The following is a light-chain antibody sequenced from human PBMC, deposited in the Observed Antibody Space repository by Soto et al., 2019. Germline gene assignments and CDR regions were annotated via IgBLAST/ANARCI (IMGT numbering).Light chain of an antibody. CDR3: KQYNTSSPA. Sequence: DIQMTQSPSTLSASVGDRVTITCRASQSISKCLDWYQQKPGRAPKLLIYDASSMESGVPSRFSGSGSGTEFTLTIDSLQPDDFATYYCKQYNTSSPAFGQGTKVDIK. V-gene: IGKV1-5*01. J-gene: IGKJ1*01. CDR2: DAS. CDR1: QSISKC.